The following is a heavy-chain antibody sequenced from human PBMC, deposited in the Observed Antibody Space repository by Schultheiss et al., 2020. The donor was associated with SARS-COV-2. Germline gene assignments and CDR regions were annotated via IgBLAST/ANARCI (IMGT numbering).Heavy chain of an antibody. D-gene: IGHD3-3*01. CDR1: GFTFSSYA. CDR3: ARVGITIFGVVIWDYYYGMDV. V-gene: IGHV3-21*01. CDR2: ISSSSSYI. Sequence: GGSLRLSCAASGFTFSSYAMHWVRQAPGKGLEWVSSISSSSSYIYYADSVKGRFTISRDNAKNSLYLQMNSLRAEDTAVYYCARVGITIFGVVIWDYYYGMDVWGQGTTVTVSS. J-gene: IGHJ6*02.